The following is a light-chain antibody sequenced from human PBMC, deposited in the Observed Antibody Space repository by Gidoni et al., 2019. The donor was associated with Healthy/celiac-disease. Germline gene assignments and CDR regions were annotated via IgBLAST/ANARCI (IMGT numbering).Light chain of an antibody. CDR2: STS. V-gene: IGLV7-43*01. CDR3: LLYYGGAWV. Sequence: TVLTHNPTLTVSPGGTVTITCASSTGAVTCGYYPHWFQQKPGQAPRALIYSTSNKHPWTPARFSGSLLGGKAALTLSGVQPEDEAEYYCLLYYGGAWVFGGGTKLTVL. J-gene: IGLJ3*02. CDR1: TGAVTCGYY.